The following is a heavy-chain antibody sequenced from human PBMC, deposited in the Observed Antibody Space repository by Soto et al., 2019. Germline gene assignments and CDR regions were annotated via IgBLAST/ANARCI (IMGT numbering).Heavy chain of an antibody. CDR1: VFTFSSYA. J-gene: IGHJ6*02. V-gene: IGHV3-30-3*01. CDR3: ARALGALYGMDV. Sequence: PRWSLRLCCPASVFTFSSYAMHWLRQAPVKGLEWVAVISYDGSNKYYADSVKGRFTISRDNPKNTLYLQMNSLRAEDTAVYYCARALGALYGMDVWGQGTTVTVSS. CDR2: ISYDGSNK.